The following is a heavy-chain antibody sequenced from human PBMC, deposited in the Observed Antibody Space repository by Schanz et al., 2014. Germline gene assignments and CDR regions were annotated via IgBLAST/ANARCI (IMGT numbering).Heavy chain of an antibody. CDR3: ARGRGFYDY. V-gene: IGHV1-69*02. Sequence: VQLEQSGAEVKKPGSSVKVSCKASGGTFSSFGINWVRQAPGQGLEWMGRVIPILGVTHYAQKFQGRVTMTTDTSTSTAYMELRSLRSDDTAVHYCARGRGFYDYWGQGTLVTVSS. CDR1: GGTFSSFG. CDR2: VIPILGVT. J-gene: IGHJ4*02. D-gene: IGHD3-10*01.